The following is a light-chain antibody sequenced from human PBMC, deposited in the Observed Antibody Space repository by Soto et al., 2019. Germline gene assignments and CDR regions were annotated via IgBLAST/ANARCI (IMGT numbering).Light chain of an antibody. V-gene: IGLV1-40*01. CDR2: GNS. CDR1: SSNIGAPYD. Sequence: QPVLTQPPSVSGAPGQRVTISCTGSSSNIGAPYDVHWYQQLPGTAPKLLIYGNSNRPSGVPDRFSGSKSGTSASLAITGLQAEDEADYYCQSYDNSLTYVFGTGTKVTVL. CDR3: QSYDNSLTYV. J-gene: IGLJ1*01.